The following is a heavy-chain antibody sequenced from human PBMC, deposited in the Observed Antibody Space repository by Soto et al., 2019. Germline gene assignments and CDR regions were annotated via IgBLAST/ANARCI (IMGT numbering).Heavy chain of an antibody. CDR3: AGLLGGWYYMDV. V-gene: IGHV4-39*01. CDR1: GGSISSSSYY. J-gene: IGHJ6*03. D-gene: IGHD6-19*01. CDR2: IYYSGST. Sequence: PSETLSLTCTVSGGSISSSSYYWGWIRQPPGKGLEWIGSIYYSGSTYYNPSLKSRVTISVDTSKNQFSLKLSSVTAADTAVYYCAGLLGGWYYMDVWGKGTTVTVSS.